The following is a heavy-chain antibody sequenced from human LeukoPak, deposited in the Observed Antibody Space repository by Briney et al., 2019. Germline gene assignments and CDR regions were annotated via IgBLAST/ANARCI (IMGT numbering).Heavy chain of an antibody. CDR2: ISYRGST. D-gene: IGHD3-10*01. Sequence: PSETLSLTCTVSGGSISSGGYYWSWIRQHPGKGLEWIGYISYRGSTYYNPSLKSRVTISSDTSQNQFSLRLSSVTAADTAVYYCARDLGGFGGFDYWGQGTLVTVSS. CDR1: GGSISSGGYY. CDR3: ARDLGGFGGFDY. V-gene: IGHV4-31*03. J-gene: IGHJ4*02.